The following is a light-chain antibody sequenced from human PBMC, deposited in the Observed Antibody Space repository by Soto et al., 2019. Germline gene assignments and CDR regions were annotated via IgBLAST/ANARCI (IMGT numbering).Light chain of an antibody. J-gene: IGKJ4*01. CDR1: QSVSRT. Sequence: EIVMTQSPAPLSLSPGEKATLSRRAIQSVSRTLAWYPQKPGQAPRLLIYGVSTRATGIPARFSGSGSGTEFTLTISSLQSEDFAVYYCQQYNNRPPLTFGGGTKVDIK. CDR3: QQYNNRPPLT. CDR2: GVS. V-gene: IGKV3-15*01.